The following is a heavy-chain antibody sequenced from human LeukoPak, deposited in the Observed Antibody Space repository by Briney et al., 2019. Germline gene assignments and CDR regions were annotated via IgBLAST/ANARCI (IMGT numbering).Heavy chain of an antibody. V-gene: IGHV4-61*01. J-gene: IGHJ4*02. CDR1: GGSVSSGSYY. CDR3: AREDIVGRGYFDY. CDR2: IYYSGST. Sequence: SETLSLTCTVSGGSVSSGSYYWSWIRHPPGKGLEWIGYIYYSGSTNYNPSLKSRVTISVDTSKNQFSLKLSSVTAADTAVYYCAREDIVGRGYFDYWGQGTLVTVSS. D-gene: IGHD5-12*01.